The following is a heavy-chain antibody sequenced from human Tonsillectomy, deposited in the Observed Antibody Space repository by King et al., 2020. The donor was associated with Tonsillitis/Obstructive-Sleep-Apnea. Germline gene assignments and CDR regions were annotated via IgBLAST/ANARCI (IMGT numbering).Heavy chain of an antibody. CDR2: IWYDGSNK. CDR1: GFTFSSYG. Sequence: HLVESGRGVVQPGRSLRLSCAASGFTFSSYGMHWVRQAPGKGLEWVAVIWYDGSNKYYADSVKGRFTISRDNSKNTLYLQMNSLRAEDTAVYYCARDQVAGPGGPFYWGQGTLVTVSS. D-gene: IGHD6-19*01. CDR3: ARDQVAGPGGPFY. J-gene: IGHJ4*02. V-gene: IGHV3-33*01.